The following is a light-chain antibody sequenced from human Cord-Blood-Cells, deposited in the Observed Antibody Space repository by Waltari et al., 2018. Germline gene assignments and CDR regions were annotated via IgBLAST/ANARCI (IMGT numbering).Light chain of an antibody. Sequence: QSVLTQPPSASGTPGQRVTISCSGSSSNIGSNYVYWYQQLPGTAPKLLIHRHNRRPSGVPDRFSGSKSGTSASLAISGLRSEDEADYYCAAWDDSLSGWVFGGGTKLTVL. V-gene: IGLV1-47*01. J-gene: IGLJ3*02. CDR1: SSNIGSNY. CDR3: AAWDDSLSGWV. CDR2: RHN.